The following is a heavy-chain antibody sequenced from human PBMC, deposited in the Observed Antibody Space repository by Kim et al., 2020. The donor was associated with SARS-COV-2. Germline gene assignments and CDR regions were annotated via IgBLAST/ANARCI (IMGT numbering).Heavy chain of an antibody. CDR2: IYSGGST. V-gene: IGHV3-53*01. D-gene: IGHD4-17*01. Sequence: GGSLRLSCAASGFTVSSNYMSWVRQAPGKGLEWVSVIYSGGSTSYADSVKGRFTISRDNSKNTLYLQMNSLRAEDAALYYCARVRTYGDYAIDYWGQGTLVTVSS. CDR3: ARVRTYGDYAIDY. CDR1: GFTVSSNY. J-gene: IGHJ4*02.